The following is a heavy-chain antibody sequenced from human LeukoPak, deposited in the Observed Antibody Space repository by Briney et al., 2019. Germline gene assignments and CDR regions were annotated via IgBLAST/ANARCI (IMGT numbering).Heavy chain of an antibody. D-gene: IGHD3-16*01. CDR3: AKDGQFGTPPYYFDY. CDR2: ISYDGSNK. Sequence: GGSLRLSCAASGFTFSSYAMHWVRQAPGKGLEWVAVISYDGSNKYYADSVKGRFTISRDNSKNTLYLQMNSLRAEDTAVYYCAKDGQFGTPPYYFDYWGQGTLVTVSS. J-gene: IGHJ4*02. V-gene: IGHV3-30-3*01. CDR1: GFTFSSYA.